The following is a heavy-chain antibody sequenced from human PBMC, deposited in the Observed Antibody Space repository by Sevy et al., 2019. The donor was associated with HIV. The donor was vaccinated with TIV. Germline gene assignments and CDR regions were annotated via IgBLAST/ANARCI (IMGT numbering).Heavy chain of an antibody. CDR1: GFTFSSYE. CDR3: ARGPYGSGSYAAVDY. V-gene: IGHV3-48*03. CDR2: ISSSGSTI. D-gene: IGHD3-10*01. Sequence: GGSLRLSCAASGFTFSSYEMNWVRQAPGKGLEWVSYISSSGSTIYYADSVKGRLTISRDNAKNSLYLQMNSLRAEDTAVYYCARGPYGSGSYAAVDYWGQGTLVTVSS. J-gene: IGHJ4*02.